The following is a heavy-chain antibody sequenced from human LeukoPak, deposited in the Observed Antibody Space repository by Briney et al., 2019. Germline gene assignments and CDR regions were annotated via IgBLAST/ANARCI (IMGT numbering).Heavy chain of an antibody. CDR3: ARDRGQQWLVPNYMDV. V-gene: IGHV1-2*02. J-gene: IGHJ6*03. CDR2: INPNSGGT. CDR1: GYTFSGYY. D-gene: IGHD6-19*01. Sequence: ASVKVSCKASGYTFSGYYLHWVRQAPGQGLEWMGWINPNSGGTNSAQKFQGRVTMTRDTSVITAYMELSRLRSDDTAVYYCARDRGQQWLVPNYMDVWGKGTTVTISS.